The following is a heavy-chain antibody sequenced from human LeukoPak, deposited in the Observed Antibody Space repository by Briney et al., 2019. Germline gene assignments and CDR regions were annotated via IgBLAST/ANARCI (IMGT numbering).Heavy chain of an antibody. CDR2: INHSGRT. D-gene: IGHD1-26*01. J-gene: IGHJ4*02. CDR3: ARGGIVGATGGYFDY. Sequence: PSETLSLTCAVYGGSFSGYYWSWIRQPPGKGLEWIGEINHSGRTNYNPSLKSRVTISVDTSKNQLSLSLTSVTAADTAVYYCARGGIVGATGGYFDYWGQGTLVAVSS. V-gene: IGHV4-34*01. CDR1: GGSFSGYY.